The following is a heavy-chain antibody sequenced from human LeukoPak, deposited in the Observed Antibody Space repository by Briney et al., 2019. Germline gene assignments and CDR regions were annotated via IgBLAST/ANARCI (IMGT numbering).Heavy chain of an antibody. Sequence: GGSLRLSCAASGFTFSSYGMHWVRQAPGKGLEWVAVIWYDGSNKYYADSVKGRFTISRDNSKNTLYLQMNSLRAEDTAVYYCAKTAIGVAGTVYWGQGTLVTVSS. CDR2: IWYDGSNK. V-gene: IGHV3-33*06. D-gene: IGHD6-19*01. J-gene: IGHJ4*02. CDR1: GFTFSSYG. CDR3: AKTAIGVAGTVY.